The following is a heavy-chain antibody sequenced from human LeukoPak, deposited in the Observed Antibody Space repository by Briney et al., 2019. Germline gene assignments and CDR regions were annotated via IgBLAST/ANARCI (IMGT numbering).Heavy chain of an antibody. CDR3: ARGHYDFWSGYYALFDY. CDR1: GGSISSYY. D-gene: IGHD3-3*01. V-gene: IGHV4-59*01. Sequence: PSETLSLTCTVSGGSISSYYWSWIRQPPGKGLEWIGYIYYSGSTNYNPSLKSRVTISVDTSKNQFSLKLSSVTAADTAVYYCARGHYDFWSGYYALFDYWGQGTLVTVSS. J-gene: IGHJ4*02. CDR2: IYYSGST.